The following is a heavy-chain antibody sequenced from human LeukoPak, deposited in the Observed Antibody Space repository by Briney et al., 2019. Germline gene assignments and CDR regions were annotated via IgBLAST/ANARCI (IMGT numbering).Heavy chain of an antibody. CDR3: ARVMDYYDGTGYPPPAAAHY. D-gene: IGHD3-22*01. V-gene: IGHV4-38-2*02. J-gene: IGHJ4*02. Sequence: SETLSLTRTVSGYSISSGYYWGWIRQSPGKGLEWIGSIFHSGGTYYNPSLKSRVTISVDTSKNQFSLKVSSVTAADTAVYYCARVMDYYDGTGYPPPAAAHYWGQGTLVTVSS. CDR1: GYSISSGYY. CDR2: IFHSGGT.